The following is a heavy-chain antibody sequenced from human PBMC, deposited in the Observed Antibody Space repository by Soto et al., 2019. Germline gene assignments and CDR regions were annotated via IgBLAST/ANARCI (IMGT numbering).Heavy chain of an antibody. V-gene: IGHV3-30*18. Sequence: QVQRVESGGGVVQPGRSLRLSCAASGFTFTHYAMHWVRQAPGKGLEWVALMSYDGSNEYYADSMQGRFTISRDNSKNTLYLQMNSLRADDTAVYYCAKDGSHNFDYWGQGTLVTVSS. CDR2: MSYDGSNE. J-gene: IGHJ4*02. CDR1: GFTFTHYA. CDR3: AKDGSHNFDY. D-gene: IGHD1-26*01.